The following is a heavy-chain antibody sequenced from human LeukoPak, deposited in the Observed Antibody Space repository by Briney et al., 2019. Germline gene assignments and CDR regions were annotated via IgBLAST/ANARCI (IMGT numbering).Heavy chain of an antibody. CDR3: ARGDGYCSGGSCMIFDY. J-gene: IGHJ4*02. D-gene: IGHD2-15*01. CDR1: GYTFTNYV. V-gene: IGHV1-18*01. CDR2: ISAYTGKT. Sequence: ASVKVSCKASGYTFTNYVITWVRQASGQGTEWMGWISAYTGKTNSAQKLQGRVTMTTDTSTSTGYMELRSLRSDDTAVYYCARGDGYCSGGSCMIFDYWGQGTLVTVSS.